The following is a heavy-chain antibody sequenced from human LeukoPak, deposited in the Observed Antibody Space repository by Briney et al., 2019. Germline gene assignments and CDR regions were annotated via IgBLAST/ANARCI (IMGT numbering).Heavy chain of an antibody. J-gene: IGHJ4*02. CDR1: GFTFSDYY. CDR2: ISTSGTTI. CDR3: AAGRNSYAYFDS. V-gene: IGHV3-11*01. Sequence: GGSLRLSCAASGFTFSDYYMSWIRQAPGKGPEWVSYISTSGTTIYYADSVKGRFTISRDNAKNSLYLQMNSLRAEDTAFYYCAAGRNSYAYFDSWGQGTLVTVSS. D-gene: IGHD5-18*01.